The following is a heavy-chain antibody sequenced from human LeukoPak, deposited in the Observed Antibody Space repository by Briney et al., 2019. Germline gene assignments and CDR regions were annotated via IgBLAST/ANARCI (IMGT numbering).Heavy chain of an antibody. CDR2: IKSKADGGTP. CDR3: TRVMVNDYGSGIHYFDY. V-gene: IGHV3-15*01. Sequence: GGSLRLSCAASGFTFIYAWMTWVRQAPGKGLEWVGRIKSKADGGTPDYAAPVSGRFTISRDDSKNTVYLQMNSLKTEDTAVYYCTRVMVNDYGSGIHYFDYWGQGTLVSVSS. J-gene: IGHJ4*02. CDR1: GFTFIYAW. D-gene: IGHD3-10*01.